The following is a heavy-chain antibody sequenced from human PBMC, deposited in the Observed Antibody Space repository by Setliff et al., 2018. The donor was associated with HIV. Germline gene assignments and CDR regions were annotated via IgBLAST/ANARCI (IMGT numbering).Heavy chain of an antibody. J-gene: IGHJ6*03. CDR1: GGSFSEYY. V-gene: IGHV4-34*01. CDR3: ARGATLLPGYSDRWEYFYMDV. D-gene: IGHD5-12*01. CDR2: INHSGST. Sequence: SETLSLTCAVYGGSFSEYYWSWIRQSPGKGLEWIGEINHSGSTHYNPPLKSRATISVDTSKNQFSLRLNSVTAADTAVYYCARGATLLPGYSDRWEYFYMDVWGKGTTGTVS.